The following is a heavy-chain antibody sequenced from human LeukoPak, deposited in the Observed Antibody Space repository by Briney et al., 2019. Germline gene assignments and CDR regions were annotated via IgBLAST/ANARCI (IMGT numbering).Heavy chain of an antibody. D-gene: IGHD6-19*01. Sequence: GGSLRLSCAASGITVSNNYMNRVRQAPGKGLEWVSVIHIDGTTYYADSVKGRFTISRDNSKNTAYLKINSLRPEDTALYYCASGSDSSYWGQGTLVTVSS. CDR3: ASGSDSSY. CDR1: GITVSNNY. CDR2: IHIDGTT. J-gene: IGHJ4*02. V-gene: IGHV3-66*02.